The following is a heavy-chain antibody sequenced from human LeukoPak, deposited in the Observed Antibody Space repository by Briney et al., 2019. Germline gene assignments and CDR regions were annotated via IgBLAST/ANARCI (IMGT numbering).Heavy chain of an antibody. CDR3: ARTDYYYDRSGYYPYYFDY. D-gene: IGHD3-22*01. CDR2: IYHSGST. V-gene: IGHV4-38-2*02. J-gene: IGHJ4*02. Sequence: SETLSLTCTVSGYSISSGYYWGWIRQPPGKGLEWIGSIYHSGSTYYNPSLKSRVTISVDTSKNQFSLKLSSVTAADTAVYYCARTDYYYDRSGYYPYYFDYWGQGTLVTVSS. CDR1: GYSISSGYY.